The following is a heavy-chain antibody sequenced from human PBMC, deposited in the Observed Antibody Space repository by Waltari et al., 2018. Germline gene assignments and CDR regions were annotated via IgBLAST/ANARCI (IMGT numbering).Heavy chain of an antibody. V-gene: IGHV4-4*07. J-gene: IGHJ4*02. CDR1: GGSISSYY. Sequence: QVQLQESGPGLVKPSETLSLTCTVSGGSISSYYWSWIRQPAGKGLEWIGRIYTSGSTNYNPSLKSRVTMSVDTSKNQFSLKLSSVTAADTAVYYCARSPITGTTRGNYYFDYWGQGTLVTVSS. D-gene: IGHD1-7*01. CDR2: IYTSGST. CDR3: ARSPITGTTRGNYYFDY.